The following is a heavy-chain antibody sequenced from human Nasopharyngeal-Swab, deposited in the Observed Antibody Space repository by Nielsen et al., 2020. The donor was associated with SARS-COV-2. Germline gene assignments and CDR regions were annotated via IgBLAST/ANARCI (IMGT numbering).Heavy chain of an antibody. CDR1: GYSFTSYW. J-gene: IGHJ4*02. CDR2: IDPSDSYT. D-gene: IGHD2-15*01. V-gene: IGHV5-10-1*01. Sequence: GESLKISCKGSGYSFTSYWISWVRQMPGKGLEWMERIDPSDSYTNYSPSFQGHVTISADKSISTAYLQWSSLKASDTAMYYCARGGGNMGASDYWGQGTLVTVSS. CDR3: ARGGGNMGASDY.